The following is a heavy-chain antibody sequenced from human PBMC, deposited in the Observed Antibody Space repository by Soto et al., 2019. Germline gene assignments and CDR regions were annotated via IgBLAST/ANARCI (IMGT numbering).Heavy chain of an antibody. J-gene: IGHJ5*02. CDR1: GGSISSGGYY. V-gene: IGHV4-31*02. D-gene: IGHD6-19*01. Sequence: SETLSLTCTVSGGSISSGGYYWSWIRQHPGKGLEWIGYIYYSGSTYYNPSLKSRVTISVDTSKNQFSLKLSSVTAVDTAVYYCARVYSSKGNWFDPWGQGTLVTVSS. CDR3: ARVYSSKGNWFDP. CDR2: IYYSGST.